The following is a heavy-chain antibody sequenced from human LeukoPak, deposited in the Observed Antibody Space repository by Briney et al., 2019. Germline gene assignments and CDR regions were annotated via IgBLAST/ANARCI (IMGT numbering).Heavy chain of an antibody. D-gene: IGHD1-26*01. Sequence: KTSETLSLTCTVSGISITTYYWSWIRQPPGKGLEWIGLIHYSGSTTYNPSLKSRVTISIDTSKNQFSLHLSSVTAADTAVYCCARDIREVGDSHYFDYWGRGALVTVT. CDR2: IHYSGST. CDR3: ARDIREVGDSHYFDY. V-gene: IGHV4-59*01. CDR1: GISITTYY. J-gene: IGHJ4*02.